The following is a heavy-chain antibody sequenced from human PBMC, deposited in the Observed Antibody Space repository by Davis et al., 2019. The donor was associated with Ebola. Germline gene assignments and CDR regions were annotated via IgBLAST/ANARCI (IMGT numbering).Heavy chain of an antibody. CDR3: ARLGYSSSSYYYYYGMDV. D-gene: IGHD6-6*01. CDR2: IYSGGST. Sequence: GESLKISCAASGFTVSSNYMSWVRQAPGKGLEWVSVIYSGGSTYYADSVKGRFTISRDNSKNTLYLQMNSLRAEDTAVYYCARLGYSSSSYYYYYGMDVWGQGTTVTVSS. J-gene: IGHJ6*02. V-gene: IGHV3-66*01. CDR1: GFTVSSNY.